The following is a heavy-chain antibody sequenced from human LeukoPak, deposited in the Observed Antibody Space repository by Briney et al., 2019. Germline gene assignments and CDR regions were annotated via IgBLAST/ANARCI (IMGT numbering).Heavy chain of an antibody. CDR3: ANRYCGGGDCSPFED. D-gene: IGHD2-21*02. J-gene: IGHJ4*02. V-gene: IGHV3-23*01. CDR1: GFMFSNYD. Sequence: PGGSLSLSCAASGFMFSNYDMTWVRQAPGKGLEWVSGISGSGSSISYADSVKGRFTTSRDNSKNTVYLQMDSLRAEDTAVYHCANRYCGGGDCSPFEDWGPGTLVTVTS. CDR2: ISGSGSSI.